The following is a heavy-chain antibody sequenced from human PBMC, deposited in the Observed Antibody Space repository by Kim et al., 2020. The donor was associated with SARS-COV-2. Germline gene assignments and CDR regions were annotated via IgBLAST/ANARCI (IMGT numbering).Heavy chain of an antibody. J-gene: IGHJ3*02. CDR1: GFTFSSYS. CDR3: ARDRTLVDYDILTGYRGFDAFDI. D-gene: IGHD3-9*01. V-gene: IGHV3-21*01. Sequence: GGSLRLSCAASGFTFSSYSMNWVRQAPGKGLEWVSSISSSSSYIYYADSVKGRFTISRDNAKNSLYLQMNSLRAEDTAVYYCARDRTLVDYDILTGYRGFDAFDIGGQGTMVPVSS. CDR2: ISSSSSYI.